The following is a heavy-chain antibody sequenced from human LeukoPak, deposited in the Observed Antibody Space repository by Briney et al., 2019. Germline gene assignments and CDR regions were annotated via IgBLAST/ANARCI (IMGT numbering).Heavy chain of an antibody. V-gene: IGHV3-21*01. J-gene: IGHJ4*02. CDR1: GFTVSPYG. CDR3: ASFGYCSGGSCFDY. CDR2: ISSSSSYI. D-gene: IGHD2-15*01. Sequence: GGSLRLSCAASGFTVSPYGMHWVRQAPGKGLEWVSSISSSSSYIYYADSVKGRFTISRDNAKNSLYLQMNSLRAEDTAVYYCASFGYCSGGSCFDYWGQGTLVTVSS.